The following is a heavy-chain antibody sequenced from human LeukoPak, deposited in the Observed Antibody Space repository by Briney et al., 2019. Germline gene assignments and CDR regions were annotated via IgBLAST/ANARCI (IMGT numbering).Heavy chain of an antibody. CDR3: ARAMSIAARLQTIFDY. V-gene: IGHV4-39*02. D-gene: IGHD6-6*01. CDR1: GGSISSNSYY. J-gene: IGHJ4*02. CDR2: IYYSGST. Sequence: SETLSLTCAVSGGSISSNSYYWGWIRQPPGKGLEWIGCIYYSGSTYYNPSLKSRVTISVDTSKNHFSLNLTSVTAADTAVYYCARAMSIAARLQTIFDYWGQGTLVTVSS.